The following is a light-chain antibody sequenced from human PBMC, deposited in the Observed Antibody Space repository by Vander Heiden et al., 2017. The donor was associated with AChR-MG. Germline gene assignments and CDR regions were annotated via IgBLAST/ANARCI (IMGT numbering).Light chain of an antibody. J-gene: IGLJ2*01. CDR3: LISYSGPRVV. V-gene: IGLV7-46*01. Sequence: QGVVTQEPSLTVSPGATVTLTCGSSTGAVTSGHYPYWFQQKPGQAPRTLIYDTNNKRSWTPARFSGSPLGGKAALTLSGAQPEDEADYFCLISYSGPRVVFGGGTKLTVL. CDR2: DTN. CDR1: TGAVTSGHY.